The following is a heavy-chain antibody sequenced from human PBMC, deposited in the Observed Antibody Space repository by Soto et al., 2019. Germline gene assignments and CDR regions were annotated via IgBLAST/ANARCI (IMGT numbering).Heavy chain of an antibody. CDR2: IYPGDSDM. CDR1: GYSFTNHW. CDR3: PRLSRDFCSGLDY. V-gene: IGHV5-51*01. D-gene: IGHD3-3*01. Sequence: ESLKISCEVFGYSFTNHWIAWVRQMPGKGLEWIGTIYPGDSDMRYSPSFRGQVTMSVDKSINTAYLQTASLKASDTAKYYCPRLSRDFCSGLDYWGQGT. J-gene: IGHJ4*02.